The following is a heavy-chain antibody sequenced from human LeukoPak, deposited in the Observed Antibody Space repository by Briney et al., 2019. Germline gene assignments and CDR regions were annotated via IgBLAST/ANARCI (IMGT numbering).Heavy chain of an antibody. CDR3: ARDYWCSGGSCALY. CDR2: ISSSGSTI. V-gene: IGHV3-11*01. CDR1: GFTFGDYH. Sequence: GGSLRLSCAASGFTFGDYHMSWIRQAPGKGLEWVSYISSSGSTIYYADSVKGRFTISRDNAKNPLYLQMNSLRAEDTAVYYCARDYWCSGGSCALYWGQGTLVTVSS. D-gene: IGHD2-15*01. J-gene: IGHJ4*02.